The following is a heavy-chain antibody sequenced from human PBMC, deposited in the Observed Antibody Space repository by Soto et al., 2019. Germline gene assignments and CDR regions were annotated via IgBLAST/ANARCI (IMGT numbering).Heavy chain of an antibody. D-gene: IGHD1-26*01. CDR3: ARGGMGSQSYACHI. CDR1: GGTFNNYA. Sequence: QVQLVQSGAEVKKPGSSVRVSCKASGGTFNNYAVHWVRQAPGQGPEWLRGIIPKFSTSSSAQKFQGRVTMTADSSTNPAYTELVSLRSEDTAVYYCARGGMGSQSYACHIWGQGTTVTVSS. J-gene: IGHJ3*02. V-gene: IGHV1-69*06. CDR2: IIPKFSTS.